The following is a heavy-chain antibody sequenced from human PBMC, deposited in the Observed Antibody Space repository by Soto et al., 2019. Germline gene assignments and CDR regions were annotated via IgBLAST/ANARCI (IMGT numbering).Heavy chain of an antibody. CDR3: ARASSGSYYYYGMDV. CDR1: GGSISSDSYY. J-gene: IGHJ6*02. V-gene: IGHV4-61*01. CDR2: IYYSGST. Sequence: LSLTCTVSGGSISSDSYYWGWIRQPPGKGLEWIGYIYYSGSTNYNPSLKSRVTISVDTSKNQFSLKLSSVTAADTAVYYCARASSGSYYYYGMDVWGQGTTVTVSS. D-gene: IGHD1-26*01.